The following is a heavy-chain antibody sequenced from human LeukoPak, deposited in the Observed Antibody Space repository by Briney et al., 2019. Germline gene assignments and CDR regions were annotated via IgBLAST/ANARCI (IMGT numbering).Heavy chain of an antibody. J-gene: IGHJ6*03. Sequence: SGGSLRLYCAASGFTFSSYGMHWVRQAPGKGLEWVAFIRYDGSNKYYADSVKGRFTISRDNSKNTLYLQMNSLRAEDTAVYYCANLYVWGSYRYSMDVWGKGTTVTVSS. V-gene: IGHV3-30*02. CDR1: GFTFSSYG. CDR2: IRYDGSNK. CDR3: ANLYVWGSYRYSMDV. D-gene: IGHD3-16*02.